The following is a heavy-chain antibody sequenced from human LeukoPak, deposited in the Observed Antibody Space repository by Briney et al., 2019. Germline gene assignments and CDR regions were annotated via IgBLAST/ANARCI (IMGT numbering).Heavy chain of an antibody. CDR2: IASDGSST. J-gene: IGHJ4*02. D-gene: IGHD2-21*02. CDR1: GFTFSSYW. CDR3: AKGNAYCGGDCYSDYFDY. V-gene: IGHV3-74*01. Sequence: GGSLRLSCAASGFTFSSYWMNWVRQAPGKGLVWVSRIASDGSSTTYADSVKGRFSISRDNAKNTLYLQMNSLRVEDTAVYYCAKGNAYCGGDCYSDYFDYWGQGTLVTVSS.